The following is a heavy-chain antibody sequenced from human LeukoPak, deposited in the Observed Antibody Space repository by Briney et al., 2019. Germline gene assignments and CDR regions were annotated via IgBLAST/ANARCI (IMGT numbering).Heavy chain of an antibody. J-gene: IGHJ4*02. Sequence: GSLRLSCAASGFTFSSYSIDWVRQAPGKGLEWLSYISSSSSTIYYADSVKGRFTISRDNAKNSVYLQMNSLRAEDTAVYYCARVWSSGYTKDYWGQGTLVTVS. CDR1: GFTFSSYS. CDR2: ISSSSSTI. V-gene: IGHV3-48*04. D-gene: IGHD3-22*01. CDR3: ARVWSSGYTKDY.